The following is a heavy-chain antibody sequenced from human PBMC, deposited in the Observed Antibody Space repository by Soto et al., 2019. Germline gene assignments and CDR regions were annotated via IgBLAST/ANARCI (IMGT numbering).Heavy chain of an antibody. Sequence: QVQLVESGGGVVQPGRSLRLSCAASGFTFSSYGMHWVRQAPGKGLEWVAVIWYDGSNKYYADSVKGRFTISRDNSKNTLYLQMNSLIAEDTAVYYCARERIRMVRGVTPTDFWGQGTLVTVSA. CDR3: ARERIRMVRGVTPTDF. CDR1: GFTFSSYG. D-gene: IGHD3-10*01. V-gene: IGHV3-33*01. CDR2: IWYDGSNK. J-gene: IGHJ4*02.